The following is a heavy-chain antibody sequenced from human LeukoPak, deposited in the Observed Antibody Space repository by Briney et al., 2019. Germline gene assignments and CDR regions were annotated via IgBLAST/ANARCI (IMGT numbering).Heavy chain of an antibody. CDR3: ARGPRDSSGYYRLPIDY. Sequence: SETLFLTCAVYGGSFSGYYWSWIRQPPGKGLEWIGEINHSGSTNYNPSLKSRVTISVDTSKNQFSLKLSSVTAADTAVYYCARGPRDSSGYYRLPIDYWGQGTLVTVSS. CDR2: INHSGST. D-gene: IGHD3-22*01. J-gene: IGHJ4*02. CDR1: GGSFSGYY. V-gene: IGHV4-34*01.